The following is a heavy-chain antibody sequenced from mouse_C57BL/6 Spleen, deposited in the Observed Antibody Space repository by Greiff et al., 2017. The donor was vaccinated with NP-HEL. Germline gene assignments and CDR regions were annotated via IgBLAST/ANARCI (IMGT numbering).Heavy chain of an antibody. CDR2: IRLKSDNYAT. CDR1: GFTFSNYW. V-gene: IGHV6-3*01. CDR3: TAGYSNYVGTFAY. D-gene: IGHD2-5*01. Sequence: EVKLVESGGGLVQPGGSMKLSCVASGFTFSNYWMNWVRQSPEKGLEWVAQIRLKSDNYATHYAESVKGRFTISRDDSKSSVYLQMNNLRAEDTGIYYCTAGYSNYVGTFAYWGQGTLVTVSA. J-gene: IGHJ3*01.